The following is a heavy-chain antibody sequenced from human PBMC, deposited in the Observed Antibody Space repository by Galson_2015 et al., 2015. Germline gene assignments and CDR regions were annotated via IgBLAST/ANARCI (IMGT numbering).Heavy chain of an antibody. D-gene: IGHD1-26*01. V-gene: IGHV3-30*01. CDR2: ISYDGSNK. CDR3: ARDSRGRSFGYNWFDP. CDR1: GFTFSSYA. Sequence: SLRLSCAASGFTFSSYAMHWVRQAPGKGLEWVAVISYDGSNKYYADSVKGRFTISRDNSKNTLYLQMNSLRAEDTAVYYCARDSRGRSFGYNWFDPWGQGTLVTVSS. J-gene: IGHJ5*02.